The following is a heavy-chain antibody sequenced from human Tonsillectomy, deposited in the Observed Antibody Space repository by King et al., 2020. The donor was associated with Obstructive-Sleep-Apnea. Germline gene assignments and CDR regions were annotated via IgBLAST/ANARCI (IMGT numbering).Heavy chain of an antibody. V-gene: IGHV4-31*03. Sequence: VQLQESGPGLVKPSQTLSLACTVSGGSISSGGHYWSWLRQHPGKGLEWIGYIYYSGGTYYNPSLKSRVTLSVDTSKSQFSLKLNSVTAADAAVYYCARAETAGGTHFDYWGQGTLVIVSS. CDR2: IYYSGGT. D-gene: IGHD2-21*02. J-gene: IGHJ4*02. CDR3: ARAETAGGTHFDY. CDR1: GGSISSGGHY.